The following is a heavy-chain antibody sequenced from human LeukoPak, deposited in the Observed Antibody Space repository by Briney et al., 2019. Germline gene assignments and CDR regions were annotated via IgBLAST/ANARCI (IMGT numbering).Heavy chain of an antibody. CDR2: IYPGDSDT. D-gene: IGHD3-22*01. J-gene: IGHJ4*02. CDR3: ASLAYYDSSGYCYVGDY. CDR1: GYSFTSYW. V-gene: IGHV5-51*06. Sequence: GESLKISCKGSGYSFTSYWIGWVRQMPGKGLEWMGIIYPGDSDTRYSPSFQGQVTISADKSISTAYLQWSSLKASDTAMYYCASLAYYDSSGYCYVGDYWGQGTLVTVSS.